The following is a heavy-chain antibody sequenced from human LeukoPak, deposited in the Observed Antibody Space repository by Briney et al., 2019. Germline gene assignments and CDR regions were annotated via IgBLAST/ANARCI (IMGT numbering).Heavy chain of an antibody. CDR3: AKSMEKNYYFYYYMDV. J-gene: IGHJ6*03. Sequence: GGSLRLSCAASGFTFSSYGMSWVRQAPGKGLEWVSAISGSGGSTYYADSVKGRFTISRDNSKNTLYLQMNSLRAEDTAVYYCAKSMEKNYYFYYYMDVWGKGTTVTVSS. CDR2: ISGSGGST. CDR1: GFTFSSYG. D-gene: IGHD3-3*01. V-gene: IGHV3-23*01.